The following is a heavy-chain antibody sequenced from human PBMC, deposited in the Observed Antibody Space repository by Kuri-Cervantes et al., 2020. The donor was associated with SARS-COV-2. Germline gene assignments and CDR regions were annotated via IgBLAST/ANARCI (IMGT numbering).Heavy chain of an antibody. D-gene: IGHD3-3*01. J-gene: IGHJ6*03. CDR3: TRTDFWSGYYMDV. CDR1: GFTFSSYS. V-gene: IGHV3-7*03. CDR2: IKQDGSEK. Sequence: GGSLRLSCAASGFTFSSYSMNWVRQAPGKGLEWVANIKQDGSEKYYVDSVKGRFTISRDNAKNSLYLQMNSLRTEDTAVYYCTRTDFWSGYYMDVWGKGTTVTVSS.